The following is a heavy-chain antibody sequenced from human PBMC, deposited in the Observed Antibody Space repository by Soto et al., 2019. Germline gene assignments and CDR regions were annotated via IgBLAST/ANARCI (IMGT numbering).Heavy chain of an antibody. CDR2: ISGSGGST. Sequence: PGGSLRLSCAASGFTLSSYAMSWVRQAPGKGLEWVSAISGSGGSTYYADSVKGRFTISRDNANNTLFLQMHNPTVDDTARYYCVRDSAIFGVYSWLGPWGQGAQVTVSS. V-gene: IGHV3-23*01. CDR1: GFTLSSYA. D-gene: IGHD3-3*01. CDR3: VRDSAIFGVYSWLGP. J-gene: IGHJ5*02.